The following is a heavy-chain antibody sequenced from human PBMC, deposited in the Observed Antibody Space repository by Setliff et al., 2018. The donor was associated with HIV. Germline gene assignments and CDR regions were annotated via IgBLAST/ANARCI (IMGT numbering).Heavy chain of an antibody. J-gene: IGHJ4*02. CDR2: IYYSGST. CDR3: ARSVPRYCSGGSCYPPLFDY. D-gene: IGHD2-15*01. V-gene: IGHV4-38-2*01. Sequence: SETLSLTCAVSGYSISSGYYWGWIRQPPGRGLEWIGNIYYSGSTYYNPSLKSRVTISVDTSKNQFSLKLSSVTAADTAVYYCARSVPRYCSGGSCYPPLFDYWGQGTLVTVSS. CDR1: GYSISSGYY.